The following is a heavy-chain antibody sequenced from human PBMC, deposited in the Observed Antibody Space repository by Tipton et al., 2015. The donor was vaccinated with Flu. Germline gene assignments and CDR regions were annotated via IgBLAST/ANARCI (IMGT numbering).Heavy chain of an antibody. Sequence: SLRLSCAASGFTFDDYAMHWVRQAPGKGLEWVSGISWNSGSIGYADSVKGRFTISRDNAKNSLYLQMNSLRAEDTALYYCAKDLRSWYGGGFDPWGQGTLVTVSS. CDR2: ISWNSGSI. D-gene: IGHD6-13*01. V-gene: IGHV3-9*01. J-gene: IGHJ5*02. CDR3: AKDLRSWYGGGFDP. CDR1: GFTFDDYA.